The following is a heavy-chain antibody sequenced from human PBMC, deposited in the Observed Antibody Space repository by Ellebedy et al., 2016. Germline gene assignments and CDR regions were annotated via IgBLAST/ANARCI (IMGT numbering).Heavy chain of an antibody. V-gene: IGHV1-24*01. Sequence: ASVKVSCKVSGYTLTELSMHWVRQAPGKGLEWMGGFDPEDGETIYAQKFQGRVTMTEDTSTDTAYMELSSLRSEDTAVYYCATAPTVTTVYAHPGDRTEYFQHWGQGTLVTVSS. D-gene: IGHD4-17*01. CDR1: GYTLTELS. J-gene: IGHJ1*01. CDR3: ATAPTVTTVYAHPGDRTEYFQH. CDR2: FDPEDGET.